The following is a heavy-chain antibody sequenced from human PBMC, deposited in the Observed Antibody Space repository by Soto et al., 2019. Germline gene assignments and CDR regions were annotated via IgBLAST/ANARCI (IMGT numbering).Heavy chain of an antibody. Sequence: EVQLVESGGGLVQPGGSLRLSCQASGFTFSSYWMSWVRQAPGKGLGWVANIKEDGSGKYYVDSVKGRFSISRDNARNSLYLQMNSLRVEDTAVYYCVRVGRLGGYWGQGTLVTVSS. CDR2: IKEDGSGK. CDR1: GFTFSSYW. D-gene: IGHD3-16*01. CDR3: VRVGRLGGY. V-gene: IGHV3-7*03. J-gene: IGHJ4*02.